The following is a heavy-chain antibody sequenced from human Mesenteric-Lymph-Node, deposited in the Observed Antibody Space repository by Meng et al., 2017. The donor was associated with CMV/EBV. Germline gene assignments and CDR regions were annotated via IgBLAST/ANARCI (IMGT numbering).Heavy chain of an antibody. CDR2: INAGNSNT. CDR3: ARGRGDVGFWAFDY. V-gene: IGHV1-3*01. D-gene: IGHD3-10*01. CDR1: GYTFTTYA. Sequence: SGYTFTTYAMHWVRQAPGQKLEWMGWINAGNSNTKYSQKFQGRVTITRDTSASTAYMELSSLRSEDTAVYYCARGRGDVGFWAFDYWGQGTLVTVSS. J-gene: IGHJ4*02.